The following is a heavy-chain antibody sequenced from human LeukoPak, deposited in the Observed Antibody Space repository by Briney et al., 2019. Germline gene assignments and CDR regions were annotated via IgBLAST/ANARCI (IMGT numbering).Heavy chain of an antibody. CDR2: IHPSSGAR. J-gene: IGHJ4*02. V-gene: IGHV1-2*02. Sequence: ASVKVSCKASGDTLTVHNIHWMRQAPGQGLEWMGWIHPSSGARQYAQKFQGRVTMTRDTSISTAYMGLSSLRSDDTAIYYCAVSVQAASIPAFDYWGRGALLTVSS. CDR1: GDTLTVHN. D-gene: IGHD6-25*01. CDR3: AVSVQAASIPAFDY.